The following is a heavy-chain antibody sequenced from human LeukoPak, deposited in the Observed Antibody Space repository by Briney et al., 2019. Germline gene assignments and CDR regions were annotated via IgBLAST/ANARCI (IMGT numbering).Heavy chain of an antibody. CDR2: INSSGST. CDR3: VRANLLGYCTSGVCPGGGVPFDY. CDR1: GGSFSGYY. V-gene: IGHV4-34*01. Sequence: SETLSLTCAVYGGSFSGYYWSWIRQPPGKGPEWIGEINSSGSTNYNPSLKSRVTISLDASKNHFSLRLTSVTAADTAVYYCVRANLLGYCTSGVCPGGGVPFDYWGQGILVTVSS. D-gene: IGHD2-8*01. J-gene: IGHJ4*02.